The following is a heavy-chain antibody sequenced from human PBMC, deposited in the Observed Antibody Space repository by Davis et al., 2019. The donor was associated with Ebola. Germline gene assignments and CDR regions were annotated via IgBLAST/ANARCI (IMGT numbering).Heavy chain of an antibody. CDR3: AKDRNLGYCTNGVCYTGSFDY. D-gene: IGHD2-8*01. V-gene: IGHV3-30*18. CDR1: GFTFSSYG. CDR2: ISYDGSNK. Sequence: GESLKISCAASGFTFSSYGMHWVRQAPGKGLEWVAVISYDGSNKYYADSVKGRFTISRDNSKNTLYLQMNSLRAEDTAVYYCAKDRNLGYCTNGVCYTGSFDYWGQGTLVTVSS. J-gene: IGHJ4*02.